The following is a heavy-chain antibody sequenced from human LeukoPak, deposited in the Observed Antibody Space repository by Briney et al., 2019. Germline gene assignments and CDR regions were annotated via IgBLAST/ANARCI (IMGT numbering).Heavy chain of an antibody. Sequence: PGGSLRLSCAASGFTFSYYYMSWIRQAPGKGLEWVSYISNSGSFKNYADSVKGRFTISRDNAKNSVYLQMNSLRVDDTAVYYCAGPGDFGDGRDPAHNWFDPWGQGTLVTISS. J-gene: IGHJ5*02. CDR2: ISNSGSFK. D-gene: IGHD4-17*01. CDR3: AGPGDFGDGRDPAHNWFDP. V-gene: IGHV3-11*03. CDR1: GFTFSYYY.